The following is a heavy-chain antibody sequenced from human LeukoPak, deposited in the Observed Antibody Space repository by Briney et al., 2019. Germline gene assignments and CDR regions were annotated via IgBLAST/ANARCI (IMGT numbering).Heavy chain of an antibody. Sequence: GGSLILSCAASGFTFDDYAMHWVRQAPGKGLEWVSGISWNSGSIAYADSVKGRFTISRDNAKNSLYLQMNSLRAEDMALYYCAKGYCSSTSCSGDYWGQGTLVTVSS. J-gene: IGHJ4*02. CDR1: GFTFDDYA. D-gene: IGHD2-2*01. V-gene: IGHV3-9*03. CDR3: AKGYCSSTSCSGDY. CDR2: ISWNSGSI.